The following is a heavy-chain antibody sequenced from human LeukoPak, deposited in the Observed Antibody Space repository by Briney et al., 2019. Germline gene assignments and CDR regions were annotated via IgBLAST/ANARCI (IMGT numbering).Heavy chain of an antibody. CDR3: AHYGDYRFMYYFDY. CDR1: GFSLSTSGVG. Sequence: SGPTLVQPTQTLTLTCTFSGFSLSTSGVGVGWIRQPPGKALEWLALIYWNNDNRYSPSLKTRLTITKDTSKNQVVLTMTEMDPVDTATYYCAHYGDYRFMYYFDYWGQGTLVTVSS. V-gene: IGHV2-5*01. CDR2: IYWNNDN. D-gene: IGHD4-17*01. J-gene: IGHJ4*02.